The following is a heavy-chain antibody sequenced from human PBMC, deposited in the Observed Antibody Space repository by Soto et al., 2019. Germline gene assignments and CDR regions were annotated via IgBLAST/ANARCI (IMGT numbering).Heavy chain of an antibody. Sequence: QVQLQESGPGLVKPSQTLSLTCTVSGGSISSGGYYWSWIRQHPGKGLEWIGYIYHSGTTYYNPSLKSRVTISVDTSKNQYSLKLTSVAAADMAVYYCAMVRGYQLLRMSDPRGQGTLVTVSS. CDR1: GGSISSGGYY. CDR2: IYHSGTT. V-gene: IGHV4-31*03. D-gene: IGHD2-2*01. CDR3: AMVRGYQLLRMSDP. J-gene: IGHJ5*02.